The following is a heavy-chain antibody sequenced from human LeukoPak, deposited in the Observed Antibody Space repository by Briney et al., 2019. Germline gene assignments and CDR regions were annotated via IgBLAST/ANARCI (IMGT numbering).Heavy chain of an antibody. CDR3: AKVRGSDAFDI. D-gene: IGHD3-10*01. CDR2: IIPILGQT. J-gene: IGHJ3*02. V-gene: IGHV1-69*11. CDR1: GGTFSTLA. Sequence: SVKVSCKASGGTFSTLAINWVRQAPGQGREWMGRIIPILGQTNYALKFQGRVTVTADESTNTAYMDLSGLRSEDTAVYYCAKVRGSDAFDIWGQGTLVTVSS.